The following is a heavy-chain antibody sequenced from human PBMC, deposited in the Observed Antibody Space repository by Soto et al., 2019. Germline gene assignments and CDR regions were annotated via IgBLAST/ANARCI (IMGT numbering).Heavy chain of an antibody. CDR3: ARSGSNVTTFWFFDL. V-gene: IGHV3-30*03. J-gene: IGHJ2*01. D-gene: IGHD3-16*01. CDR2: ISYDEDNI. CDR1: GFTFSHYG. Sequence: QAQLVESGGGVVQPGSSLRLSCAASGFTFSHYGMHWVRQAPGKGLEWVAVISYDEDNIYYDESIQGRFTISRDNAGNTRYLQMHSLSPDDTSLYYCARSGSNVTTFWFFDLWGRGTPVTVSS.